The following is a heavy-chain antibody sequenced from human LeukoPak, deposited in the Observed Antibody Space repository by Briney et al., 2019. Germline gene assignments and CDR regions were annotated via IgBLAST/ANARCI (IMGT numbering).Heavy chain of an antibody. V-gene: IGHV3-74*01. J-gene: IGHJ4*02. CDR1: GFTFSSSL. D-gene: IGHD6-19*01. Sequence: GGSLRLSCAASGFTFSSSLIHWVRQGPGEGSVWVSLINTDGSSTNYADSVKGRFTISRDNAKNTLFLHMDSLRAEDTAVYYCAFDTGWSFNYWGQGTLVTVSS. CDR2: INTDGSST. CDR3: AFDTGWSFNY.